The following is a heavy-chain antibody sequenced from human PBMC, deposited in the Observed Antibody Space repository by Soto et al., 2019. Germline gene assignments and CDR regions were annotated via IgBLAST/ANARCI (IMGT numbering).Heavy chain of an antibody. V-gene: IGHV4-34*01. Sequence: PSETLSLTCAVSGGSFSGYYWSWIRQPPGKELEWSGEINHSGSTNYNPSLKSRVTISVDTSKNQFSLKLSSVTAADTAVYYCARGKGIIVVVPAATNQRRYAFDIWGQGTMVTVSS. CDR2: INHSGST. J-gene: IGHJ3*02. CDR1: GGSFSGYY. D-gene: IGHD2-2*01. CDR3: ARGKGIIVVVPAATNQRRYAFDI.